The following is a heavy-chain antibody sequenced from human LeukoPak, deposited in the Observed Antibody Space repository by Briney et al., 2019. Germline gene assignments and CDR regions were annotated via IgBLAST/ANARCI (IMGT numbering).Heavy chain of an antibody. D-gene: IGHD3-22*01. CDR2: INPSGGST. CDR1: GGTFSSYA. V-gene: IGHV1-46*01. Sequence: ASVKVSCKASGGTFSSYAISWVRQAPGQGLEWMGIINPSGGSTSYAQKFQGRVTMTRDTSTSTVYMELSSLRSEDTAVYYCARVSDSSGPPSFDPWGQGTLVTVSS. CDR3: ARVSDSSGPPSFDP. J-gene: IGHJ5*02.